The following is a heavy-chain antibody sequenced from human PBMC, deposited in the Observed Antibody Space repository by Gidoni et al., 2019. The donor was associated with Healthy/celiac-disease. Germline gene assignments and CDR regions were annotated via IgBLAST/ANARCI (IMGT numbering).Heavy chain of an antibody. CDR3: TRVWGGYSSGWHNDY. CDR1: GFTFGDYA. CDR2: IRSKAYGGTT. V-gene: IGHV3-49*05. J-gene: IGHJ4*02. D-gene: IGHD6-19*01. Sequence: EVQLVESGGGLVKPGRSLRLSCPASGFTFGDYAMSWFRQAPGKGLEWVGFIRSKAYGGTTEYAASVKGRFTISRDDSKSIAYLQMNSLKTEDTAVYYCTRVWGGYSSGWHNDYWGQGTLVTVSS.